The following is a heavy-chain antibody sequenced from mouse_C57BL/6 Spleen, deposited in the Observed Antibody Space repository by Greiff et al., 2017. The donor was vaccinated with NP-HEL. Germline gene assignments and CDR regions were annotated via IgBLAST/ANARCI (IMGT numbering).Heavy chain of an antibody. CDR2: LDPEDGDT. D-gene: IGHD1-1*01. V-gene: IGHV14-1*01. CDR3: TPLLLRSDYWYFDV. CDR1: GFNIKDYY. Sequence: VQLQQSGAELVRPGASVKLSCTASGFNIKDYYMHWVKQRPEQGLEWIGRLDPEDGDTEYAPKFQGKATMTADTSANTAYLQLISLTSEDTAVYYCTPLLLRSDYWYFDVWGTGTTVTVSS. J-gene: IGHJ1*03.